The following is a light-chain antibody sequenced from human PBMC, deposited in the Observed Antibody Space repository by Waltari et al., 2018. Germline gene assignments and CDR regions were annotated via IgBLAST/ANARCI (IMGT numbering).Light chain of an antibody. Sequence: QSALTQPASVSGSPRQSLTISCTGSSSDVGGYNYVSWHQQHPGKAPKLLIYDVTKRPSGVSNRFSGSKSGNTASLTISGLQAEDDADYYCSSFTSSSTVVFGGGTKLTVL. CDR3: SSFTSSSTVV. J-gene: IGLJ2*01. CDR1: SSDVGGYNY. CDR2: DVT. V-gene: IGLV2-14*01.